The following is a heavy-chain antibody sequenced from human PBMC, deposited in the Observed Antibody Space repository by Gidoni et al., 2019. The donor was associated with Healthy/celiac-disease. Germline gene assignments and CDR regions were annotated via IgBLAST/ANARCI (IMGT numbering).Heavy chain of an antibody. CDR2: ISYDGSNK. J-gene: IGHJ2*01. CDR3: AKGLGSNWYFDL. D-gene: IGHD5-12*01. Sequence: QVQLVESGGGVVQPGRSLRLSCAASGFPFSSYGMHWVRQAPGKGLEWVAVISYDGSNKYYADSVKGRFTISRDNSKNTLYLQMNSLRAEDTAVYYCAKGLGSNWYFDLWGRGTLVTVSS. V-gene: IGHV3-30*18. CDR1: GFPFSSYG.